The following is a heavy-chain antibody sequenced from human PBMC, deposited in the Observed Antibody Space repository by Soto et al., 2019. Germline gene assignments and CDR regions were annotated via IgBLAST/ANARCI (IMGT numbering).Heavy chain of an antibody. D-gene: IGHD1-1*01. CDR2: IYPADPDT. CDR3: ARQRAWNDAFDF. CDR1: GYSFTNYW. V-gene: IGHV5-51*01. J-gene: IGHJ4*02. Sequence: GESLKISCKGSGYSFTNYWIGWVRQMPGKGLEWMGLIYPADPDTRYSPSFQGQVTFSADKSLNTAYLQWNSLKTSDTAIYYCARQRAWNDAFDFWGQGILVTVSS.